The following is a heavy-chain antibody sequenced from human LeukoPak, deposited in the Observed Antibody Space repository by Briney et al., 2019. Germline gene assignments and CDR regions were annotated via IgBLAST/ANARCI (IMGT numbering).Heavy chain of an antibody. D-gene: IGHD5-18*01. J-gene: IGHJ4*02. CDR1: GFTFSSYA. CDR2: ISGSGGST. Sequence: GGSLRLSCAASGFTFSSYAMSWVRQAPGKGLEWVSAISGSGGSTYYADYVKGRFTISRDNSKNTLYLQMNSQRAEDTAVYYCAKEQLWLKYFDYWGQGTLVTVSS. CDR3: AKEQLWLKYFDY. V-gene: IGHV3-23*01.